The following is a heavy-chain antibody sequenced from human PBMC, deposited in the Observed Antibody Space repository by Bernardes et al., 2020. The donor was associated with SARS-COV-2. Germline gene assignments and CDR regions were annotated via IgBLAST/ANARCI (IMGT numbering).Heavy chain of an antibody. Sequence: ASVKVSCKASGYTFTRFGINWVRQAPGQGLEWMGWISTYNGNTNYAQRFQGRVTMTTDTSTSTAYMELRSLRSDDTAVYYCATDSHHDTSDWFDPWGQGTLVTVSS. J-gene: IGHJ5*02. CDR1: GYTFTRFG. CDR2: ISTYNGNT. CDR3: ATDSHHDTSDWFDP. V-gene: IGHV1-18*01. D-gene: IGHD3-22*01.